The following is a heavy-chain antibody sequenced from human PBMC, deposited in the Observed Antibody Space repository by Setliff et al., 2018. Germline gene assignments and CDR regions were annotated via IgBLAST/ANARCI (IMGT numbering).Heavy chain of an antibody. CDR3: AKGDGYCSGGACYFMFDY. CDR2: RHDNGER. V-gene: IGHV4-59*11. J-gene: IGHJ4*02. CDR1: PGSISRHY. Sequence: PSETLSLTCTVSPGSISRHYWSWFRQAPGKGLEWIGYRHDNGERDYNPSLGSRVTISIDKSKNQFSLSLTSVTAADTAVYYCAKGDGYCSGGACYFMFDYWGQGTLVTVSS. D-gene: IGHD2-15*01.